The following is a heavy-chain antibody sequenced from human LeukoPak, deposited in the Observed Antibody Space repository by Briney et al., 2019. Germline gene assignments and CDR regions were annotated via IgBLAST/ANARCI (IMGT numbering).Heavy chain of an antibody. CDR3: VKAIYYYGSGSYYKVFDH. J-gene: IGHJ4*02. CDR1: GFTFSSYW. V-gene: IGHV3-74*01. Sequence: GGSLRLSCAVSGFTFSSYWMHWVRQAPGKGLVWVSRIDRDGSRINYADSVKGRFTISRDNGKNTLFLQMNSLRAEDAAVYYCVKAIYYYGSGSYYKVFDHWGQGTLVTVSS. CDR2: IDRDGSRI. D-gene: IGHD3-10*01.